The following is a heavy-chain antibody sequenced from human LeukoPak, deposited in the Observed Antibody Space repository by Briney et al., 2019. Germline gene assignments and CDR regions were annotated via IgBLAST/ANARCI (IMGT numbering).Heavy chain of an antibody. J-gene: IGHJ4*02. Sequence: GGSLRLSCEASGLTFSSYGMSWVRQAPGKGLQWVSAITGDGTTTYYADSVKGQFTISRDNSKNMLYLQMSSLRAEDTAVYYCAKMQGYFDYWGQGTLVPVSS. CDR3: AKMQGYFDY. CDR1: GLTFSSYG. CDR2: ITGDGTTT. V-gene: IGHV3-23*01.